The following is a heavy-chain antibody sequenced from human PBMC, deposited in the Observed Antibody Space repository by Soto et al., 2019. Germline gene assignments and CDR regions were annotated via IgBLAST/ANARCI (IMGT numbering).Heavy chain of an antibody. D-gene: IGHD5-18*01. CDR1: GYTFTGYY. J-gene: IGHJ5*02. V-gene: IGHV1-2*02. CDR2: INPNSGGT. Sequence: QVQLVQSGAEVKKPGASVKVSCKASGYTFTGYYMHWVRQAPGQGLEWMGWINPNSGGTNYAQKFQGRVTMNRDTSISTASMELSRLRSDDTAVYYCARCLDTAMTNWFDPWGHGTLVTVSS. CDR3: ARCLDTAMTNWFDP.